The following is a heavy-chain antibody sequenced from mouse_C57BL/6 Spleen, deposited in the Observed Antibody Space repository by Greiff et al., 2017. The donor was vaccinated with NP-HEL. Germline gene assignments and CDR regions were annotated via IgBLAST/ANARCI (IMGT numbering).Heavy chain of an antibody. CDR1: GFTFSDYY. CDR2: ISNGGGST. J-gene: IGHJ2*01. V-gene: IGHV5-12*01. Sequence: EVKLMESGGGLVQPGGSLKLSCAASGFTFSDYYMYWVRQTPEKRLEWVAYISNGGGSTYYPDTVKGRFTISRDNAKNTLYLQMSRLKSEDTAMYYCARQTYYYGSSYDLGYFDYWGQGTTLTVSS. D-gene: IGHD1-1*01. CDR3: ARQTYYYGSSYDLGYFDY.